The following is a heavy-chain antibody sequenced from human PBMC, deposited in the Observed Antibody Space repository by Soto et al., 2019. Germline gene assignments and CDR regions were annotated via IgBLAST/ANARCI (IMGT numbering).Heavy chain of an antibody. J-gene: IGHJ3*02. CDR1: GYTITSYY. Sequence: ASVKVSCKASGYTITSYYIHWVRQAPGQGLEWMGVINPSGGDTIYAQKFQGRVTMTRDTPTTTVYMEVNSLRSEDTAVYYCARRGEVGVAYCVGDCAKEDGLDIWGQ. V-gene: IGHV1-46*01. D-gene: IGHD2-21*02. CDR2: INPSGGDT. CDR3: ARRGEVGVAYCVGDCAKEDGLDI.